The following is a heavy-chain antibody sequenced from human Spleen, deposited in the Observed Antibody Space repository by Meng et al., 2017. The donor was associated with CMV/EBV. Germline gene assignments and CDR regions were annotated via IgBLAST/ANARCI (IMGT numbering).Heavy chain of an antibody. V-gene: IGHV1-2*02. D-gene: IGHD2-15*01. J-gene: IGHJ4*02. CDR1: GYTFTSYY. CDR3: ARVSSLPGFKGPGFGF. CDR2: TISNSGDT. Sequence: ASVKVSCKASGYTFTSYYIHWVRQAPGQGLEWMGWTISNSGDTNYAQNFQGRVAMTRDTSVSTAYMELIDLKSDDTAVYFCARVSSLPGFKGPGFGFWGQGTLVTVSS.